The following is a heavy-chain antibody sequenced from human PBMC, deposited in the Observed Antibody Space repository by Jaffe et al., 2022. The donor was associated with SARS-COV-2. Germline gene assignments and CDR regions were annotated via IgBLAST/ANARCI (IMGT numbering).Heavy chain of an antibody. D-gene: IGHD3-9*01. Sequence: EVQLVESGGGLVKPGGSLRLSCAASGFSFNNAWMSWVRQAPGKGLEWVGRIKSIIDLGTTDYAAPVKDRFTISRRDSENTLYLQMNSLKTEDTAVYYCTTDTAQRLPLTGFWGQGTLVTVSS. CDR3: TTDTAQRLPLTGF. CDR2: IKSIIDLGTT. V-gene: IGHV3-15*01. CDR1: GFSFNNAW. J-gene: IGHJ4*02.